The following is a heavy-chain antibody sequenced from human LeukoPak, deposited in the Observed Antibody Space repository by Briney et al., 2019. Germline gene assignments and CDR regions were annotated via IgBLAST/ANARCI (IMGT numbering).Heavy chain of an antibody. V-gene: IGHV4-4*07. D-gene: IGHD3-3*01. CDR2: IYTSGST. CDR3: ARVGSGYPKNWFDP. J-gene: IGHJ5*02. Sequence: PSETLSLTCTVSGGSISSYYWSWIRQPAGKGLEWIGRIYTSGSTNYNPSLKSRVTMSVDTSKNQFSLKLSSVTAADTAVYYCARVGSGYPKNWFDPWGQGTLVPVSS. CDR1: GGSISSYY.